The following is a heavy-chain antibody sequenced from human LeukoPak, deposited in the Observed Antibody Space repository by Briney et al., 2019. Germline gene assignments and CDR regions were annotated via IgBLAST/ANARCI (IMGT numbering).Heavy chain of an antibody. D-gene: IGHD6-19*01. CDR3: AKAGSGWYRDYFDY. CDR2: ISGSGGST. J-gene: IGHJ4*02. Sequence: GGSLRLSCAASGFTFSSYAMSWVRQAPGKGLEWVSAISGSGGSTYYADSVKGRFTISRDNPKNTLYLQMNSLRAEATAVYYCAKAGSGWYRDYFDYWGQGTLVTVSS. V-gene: IGHV3-23*01. CDR1: GFTFSSYA.